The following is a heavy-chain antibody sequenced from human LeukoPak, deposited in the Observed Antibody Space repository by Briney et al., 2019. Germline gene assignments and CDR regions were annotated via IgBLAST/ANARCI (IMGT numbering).Heavy chain of an antibody. CDR2: IYYSGTT. CDR3: TRAYWIGFHFDS. D-gene: IGHD3-3*01. J-gene: IGHJ4*02. CDR1: GGSISSGDYF. V-gene: IGHV4-30-4*01. Sequence: SETLSLTCTVSGGSISSGDYFWTWIRQPPGKGLEYIGYIYYSGTTYYNPSLKSRITMSVDMSANQFSLRLTSVSAADTAVYYCTRAYWIGFHFDSWGQGILVSVSS.